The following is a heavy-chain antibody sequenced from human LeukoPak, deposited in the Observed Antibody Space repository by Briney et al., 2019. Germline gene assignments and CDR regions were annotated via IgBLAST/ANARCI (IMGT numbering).Heavy chain of an antibody. CDR3: ASTYGSGSYYPFDY. J-gene: IGHJ4*02. V-gene: IGHV1-8*01. Sequence: GASVKVSCKASGDIFSSCEIMWVRQATGQGLEWMGWMNPNSGDTGYAQKFQGRVTMTRDTSISTAYMELSRLRSDDTAVFYCASTYGSGSYYPFDYWGQGTLVTVSS. CDR2: MNPNSGDT. CDR1: GDIFSSCE. D-gene: IGHD3-10*01.